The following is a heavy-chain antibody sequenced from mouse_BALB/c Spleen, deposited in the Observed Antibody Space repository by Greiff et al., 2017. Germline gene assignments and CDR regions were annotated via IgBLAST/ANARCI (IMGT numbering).Heavy chain of an antibody. D-gene: IGHD4-1*01. CDR3: AIYWDWFAY. V-gene: IGHV3-2*02. Sequence: EVQLQESGPGLVKPSQSLSLTCTVTGYSITSDYAWNWIRQFPGNKLEWMGYISYRGSPRYTPSLKSRISITRDTSKNQFFLQLNSVTTEDTATYYCAIYWDWFAYWGQGTLVTVSA. CDR2: ISYRGSP. J-gene: IGHJ3*01. CDR1: GYSITSDYA.